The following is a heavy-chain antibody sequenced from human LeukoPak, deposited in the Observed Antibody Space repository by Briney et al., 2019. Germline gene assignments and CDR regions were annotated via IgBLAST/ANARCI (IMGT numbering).Heavy chain of an antibody. J-gene: IGHJ4*02. Sequence: SLRLFCAPSGFTLDEYAMLWARQAPGKGLEWVSGLSWDSGRIGYAGSVQGRFTISRDNAKDSLYLQMNSLRGEDTALYYCAKGFSYYYDSRVEEIDYWGQGTLVTVSS. V-gene: IGHV3-9*01. D-gene: IGHD3-22*01. CDR2: LSWDSGRI. CDR3: AKGFSYYYDSRVEEIDY. CDR1: GFTLDEYA.